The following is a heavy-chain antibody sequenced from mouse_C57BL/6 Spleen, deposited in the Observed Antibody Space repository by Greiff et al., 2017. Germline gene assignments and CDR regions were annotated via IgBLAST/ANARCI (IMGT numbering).Heavy chain of an antibody. V-gene: IGHV5-4*03. J-gene: IGHJ3*01. CDR3: ARGDYDEAWFAY. CDR2: ISDGGSYT. D-gene: IGHD2-4*01. Sequence: DVKLVESGGGLVKPGGSLKLSCAASGFTFSSYAMSWVRPTPEKRLEWVATISDGGSYTYYPDNVKGRFTISRDNAKNNLYLQMSHLKSEDTAMYYCARGDYDEAWFAYWGQGTLVTVSA. CDR1: GFTFSSYA.